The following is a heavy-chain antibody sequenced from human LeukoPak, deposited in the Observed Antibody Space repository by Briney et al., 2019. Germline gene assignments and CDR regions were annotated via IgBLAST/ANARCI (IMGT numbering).Heavy chain of an antibody. CDR1: GYTFTSYD. CDR2: MNPNSGNT. J-gene: IGHJ4*02. V-gene: IGHV1-8*03. D-gene: IGHD1-26*01. Sequence: ASVKVSCKASGYTFTSYDINWVRQATGQGLEWMGWMNPNSGNTGYAQKFQGRVTITRNTSINTAYMELSSLRSEDTAVYYCARGGVGAPSGDYWGQGTLVTVSS. CDR3: ARGGVGAPSGDY.